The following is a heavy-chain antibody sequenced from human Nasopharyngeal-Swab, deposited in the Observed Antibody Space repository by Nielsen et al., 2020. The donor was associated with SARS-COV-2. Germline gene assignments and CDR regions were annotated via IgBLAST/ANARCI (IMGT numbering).Heavy chain of an antibody. V-gene: IGHV1-46*01. CDR1: GYTFTSYY. CDR3: ARDRLRLRDYITMVRGVVPYGMDV. D-gene: IGHD3-10*01. CDR2: INPSGGST. Sequence: ASAKVSCKASGYTFTSYYMHWVRQAPGQGLEWMGIINPSGGSTSYAQKFQGRVTMTRDTSTSTVYMELSSLRSEDTAVYYCARDRLRLRDYITMVRGVVPYGMDVWGQGTTVTASS. J-gene: IGHJ6*02.